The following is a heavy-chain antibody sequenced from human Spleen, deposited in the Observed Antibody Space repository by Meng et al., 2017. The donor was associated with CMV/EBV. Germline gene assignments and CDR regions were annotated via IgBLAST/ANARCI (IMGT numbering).Heavy chain of an antibody. Sequence: GESLKISCAASGFTFSSSWMHWVRQTPGKGLKWVGFIRRKAYGGTTEYAASVKGRFSISRDDSKSIAYLQMNSLKTEDTAVYYCTRMFRDYYGMDVWGQGTTVTVSS. V-gene: IGHV3-49*04. D-gene: IGHD3-10*02. J-gene: IGHJ6*02. CDR1: GFTFSSSW. CDR3: TRMFRDYYGMDV. CDR2: IRRKAYGGTT.